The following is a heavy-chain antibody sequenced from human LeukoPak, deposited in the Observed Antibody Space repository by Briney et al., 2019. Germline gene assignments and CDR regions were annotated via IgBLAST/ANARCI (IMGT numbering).Heavy chain of an antibody. CDR1: GFTFSSYA. V-gene: IGHV3-30*01. Sequence: PGGSLRLSCAASGFTFSSYAMYWVRQAPGKGLEWVAVISYDGSNKYYADSVKGRFTISRDNSKNTLYLQMNSLRAEDTAVYYCARDGDIVVVVAAAFAFDYWGQGTLVTVSS. CDR2: ISYDGSNK. CDR3: ARDGDIVVVVAAAFAFDY. J-gene: IGHJ4*02. D-gene: IGHD2-15*01.